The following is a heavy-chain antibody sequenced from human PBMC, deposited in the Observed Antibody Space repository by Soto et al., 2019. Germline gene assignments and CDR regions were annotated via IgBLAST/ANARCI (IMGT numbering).Heavy chain of an antibody. CDR1: GYTFTSYD. J-gene: IGHJ6*02. V-gene: IGHV1-8*01. Sequence: ASVKVSCKASGYTFTSYDINWVRQATGQGXEWMGWMNPNSGNTGYAQKFQGRVTMTRNTSISTAYMELSSLRSEDTAVYYCARVALPDSTRGYSPKKIHYGMDVWGQGTTVTVSS. D-gene: IGHD5-18*01. CDR2: MNPNSGNT. CDR3: ARVALPDSTRGYSPKKIHYGMDV.